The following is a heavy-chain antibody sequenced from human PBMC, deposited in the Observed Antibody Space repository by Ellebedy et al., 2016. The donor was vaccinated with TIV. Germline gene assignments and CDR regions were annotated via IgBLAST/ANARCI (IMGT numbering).Heavy chain of an antibody. D-gene: IGHD6-13*01. J-gene: IGHJ4*02. Sequence: GESLKISCAASGFTFSSYGMHWVRQAPGKGLEWVAVIWYDGNNKYYADSVKGRFTISRDNSKNTLYLQMNSLRAEDTAVYYCAKIRWEAGIAAPTNNWGQGTLVTVSS. CDR3: AKIRWEAGIAAPTNN. V-gene: IGHV3-33*06. CDR1: GFTFSSYG. CDR2: IWYDGNNK.